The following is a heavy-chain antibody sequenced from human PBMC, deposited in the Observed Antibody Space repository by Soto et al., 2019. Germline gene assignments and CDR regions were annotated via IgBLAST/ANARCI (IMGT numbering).Heavy chain of an antibody. CDR3: ARDQPRYCSGGSCYLPDY. Sequence: PGGSLRLSCAASGFTFSSYCMHWVRQAPGKGLEWVAVIWYDGSNKYYADSVKGRFTISRDNSKNTLYLQMNSLRAEDTAVYYCARDQPRYCSGGSCYLPDYWGQGTLVTVS. V-gene: IGHV3-33*01. CDR2: IWYDGSNK. D-gene: IGHD2-15*01. J-gene: IGHJ4*02. CDR1: GFTFSSYC.